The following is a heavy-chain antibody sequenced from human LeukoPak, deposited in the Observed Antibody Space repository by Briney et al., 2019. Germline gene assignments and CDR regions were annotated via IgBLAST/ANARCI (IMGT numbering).Heavy chain of an antibody. V-gene: IGHV3-21*06. D-gene: IGHD3-10*01. Sequence: PGGSLRLSCAAFGFTFSSYSMTWVRQAPGKGLEWVSFTDTSGRYVYYGDSVKGRFTISRDNAKNLLFLQMNGLRAEDTALYYCARGRSITLLRGVAMSDGFDIWGQGAMVAVSS. J-gene: IGHJ3*02. CDR3: ARGRSITLLRGVAMSDGFDI. CDR1: GFTFSSYS. CDR2: TDTSGRYV.